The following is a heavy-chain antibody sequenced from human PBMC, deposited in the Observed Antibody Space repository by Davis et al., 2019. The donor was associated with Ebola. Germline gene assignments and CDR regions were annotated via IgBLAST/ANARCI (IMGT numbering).Heavy chain of an antibody. CDR2: IYCSGST. D-gene: IGHD3-10*01. Sequence: SETLSLTCSVSGGSVSSYYWSWIRQPPGKGLEWIGYIYCSGSTNYNPSLKSRVTISVDTSKNQFSLKLNSLTAADTAVYFCARQGRAGYASGSYFYGLDVWGQGTTVTVSS. V-gene: IGHV4-59*08. CDR3: ARQGRAGYASGSYFYGLDV. CDR1: GGSVSSYY. J-gene: IGHJ6*02.